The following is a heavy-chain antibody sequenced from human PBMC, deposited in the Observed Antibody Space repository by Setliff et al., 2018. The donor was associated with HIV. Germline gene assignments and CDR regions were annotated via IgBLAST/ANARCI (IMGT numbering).Heavy chain of an antibody. CDR3: ARAHYDIGNYCMDV. Sequence: PSETLSLTCTVSGVSISSHYWSWIRQPPGKGLEWIGYIYFSGSTSYNPSLKSRVTISVDTSKNQFSLKLRSVTAADTAVYYCARAHYDIGNYCMDVWGKGTTVTVSS. V-gene: IGHV4-59*11. CDR1: GVSISSHY. J-gene: IGHJ6*03. CDR2: IYFSGST. D-gene: IGHD3-9*01.